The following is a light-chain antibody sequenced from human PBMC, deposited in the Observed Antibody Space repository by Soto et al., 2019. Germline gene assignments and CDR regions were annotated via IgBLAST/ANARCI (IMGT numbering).Light chain of an antibody. CDR1: QSVTSTY. V-gene: IGKV3-15*01. CDR2: GAS. Sequence: EIVLVQSPGTLSLSAGERATLSCRASQSVTSTYLAWYQQKPGQAPRLLIYGASTRATGIPARFSGRGSGTEFTLTISSLQSEDVAVYYCQQYSNWPQTFGQGTKVDIK. CDR3: QQYSNWPQT. J-gene: IGKJ1*01.